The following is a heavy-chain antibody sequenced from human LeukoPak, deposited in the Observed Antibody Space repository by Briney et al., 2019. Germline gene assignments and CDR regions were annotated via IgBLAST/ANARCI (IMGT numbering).Heavy chain of an antibody. Sequence: GASVKVSCKASGYTFTGYYMHWVRQAPGQGLEWMGWINPNSGGTNYAQKFQGRVTMTRDTSISTAYMELSRLRSDDTAVYYCARAREPRTYYYDSSGCYSAFDYWGQGTLVTVSS. CDR1: GYTFTGYY. CDR2: INPNSGGT. J-gene: IGHJ4*02. D-gene: IGHD3-22*01. CDR3: ARAREPRTYYYDSSGCYSAFDY. V-gene: IGHV1-2*02.